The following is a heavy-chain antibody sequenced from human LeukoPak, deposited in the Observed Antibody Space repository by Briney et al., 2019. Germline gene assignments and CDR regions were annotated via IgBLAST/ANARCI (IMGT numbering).Heavy chain of an antibody. CDR2: IYSSGST. Sequence: SETLSLTCSVSGGSINAYYWSWIRQPSGKGLEWIAYIYSSGSTNYNPSLKSRVTISVDTSKNQFSLTLSSVTAADTAVYYCARQPGGTAAFDLWGQGTMVTVSS. J-gene: IGHJ3*01. V-gene: IGHV4-59*08. D-gene: IGHD1-14*01. CDR3: ARQPGGTAAFDL. CDR1: GGSINAYY.